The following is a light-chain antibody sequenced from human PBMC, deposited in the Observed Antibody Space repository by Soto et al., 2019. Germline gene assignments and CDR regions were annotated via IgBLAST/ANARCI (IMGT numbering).Light chain of an antibody. CDR3: QQYNDYSN. V-gene: IGKV1-5*01. CDR1: QSISTW. Sequence: DIQITQSPSTLSASVGDRVTITCRASQSISTWLAWYQQKRGKAPKLLISDASHLESGVPSRFTGSGSGTEFTLTISSLQPDDSATFYCQQYNDYSNFGQGTKLEI. CDR2: DAS. J-gene: IGKJ2*01.